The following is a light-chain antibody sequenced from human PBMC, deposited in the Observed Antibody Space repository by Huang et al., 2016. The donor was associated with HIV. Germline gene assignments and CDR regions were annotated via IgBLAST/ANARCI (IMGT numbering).Light chain of an antibody. CDR2: AAS. Sequence: DIQMTQSPTSLSASVGDRVTITCRASQSISDFLNWYLQKPGKAPQLLSYAASGLQRGVPSRFSGSGSGTDFTLSISSLQAEDFGTYYCQQSYATPRTFGQGTKVE. V-gene: IGKV1-39*01. CDR3: QQSYATPRT. J-gene: IGKJ1*01. CDR1: QSISDF.